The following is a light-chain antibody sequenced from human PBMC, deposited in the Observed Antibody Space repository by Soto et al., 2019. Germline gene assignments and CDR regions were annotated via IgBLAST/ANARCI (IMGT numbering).Light chain of an antibody. Sequence: EIVLTQSPGNLSLSPGERATLSCRARQSVSSSYLAWHQQKPGQPPRLLIYGASSRATGIPDRFSGSASGTDFTLTISKLAPEDFGVYYCQQYGSSPSYTFGQGTKLEIK. CDR1: QSVSSSY. CDR3: QQYGSSPSYT. CDR2: GAS. J-gene: IGKJ2*01. V-gene: IGKV3-20*01.